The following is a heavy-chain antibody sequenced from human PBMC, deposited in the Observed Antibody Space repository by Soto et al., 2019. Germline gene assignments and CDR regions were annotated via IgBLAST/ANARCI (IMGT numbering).Heavy chain of an antibody. V-gene: IGHV4-34*01. D-gene: IGHD3-3*01. J-gene: IGHJ6*03. CDR3: ASYHYYDFWVGSRHYMDA. CDR1: GGSLSGYF. CDR2: INHSGST. Sequence: SETLSLTCAVYGGSLSGYFWSWVRQPPGKGLEWIGEINHSGSTNYNPSLKSRVTISADTSKHQFSLRLSSVTAADSAIYYCASYHYYDFWVGSRHYMDAWGKGTTVTVSS.